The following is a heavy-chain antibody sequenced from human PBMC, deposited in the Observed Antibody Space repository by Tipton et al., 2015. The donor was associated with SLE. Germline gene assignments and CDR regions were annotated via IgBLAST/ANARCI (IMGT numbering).Heavy chain of an antibody. CDR2: IYYSGST. CDR3: AGRVNYYYGMDV. CDR1: GGSISSSSYY. V-gene: IGHV4-39*07. J-gene: IGHJ6*02. D-gene: IGHD4-11*01. Sequence: PGLVKPSETLSLTCTVSGGSISSSSYYWGWIRQPPGKGLEWIGSIYYSGSTNYNPSLKSRVTISVDTSKNQFSLKLSSVTAADTAVYYCAGRVNYYYGMDVWGQGTTVTVSS.